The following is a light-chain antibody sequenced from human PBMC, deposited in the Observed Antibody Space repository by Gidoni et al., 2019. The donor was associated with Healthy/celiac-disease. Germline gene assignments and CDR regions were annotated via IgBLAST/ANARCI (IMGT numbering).Light chain of an antibody. CDR2: WAS. CDR3: QQYYSTPFT. Sequence: IVMTPSPDSLAVSLGERATINCKSSQSVLYSSNNKNYLAWYQQKPGQPPKLLIYWASTRESGVPDRFSGSGSGTDFTLTISSLQAEDVAVYYCQQYYSTPFTFGPGTKVEIK. J-gene: IGKJ3*01. CDR1: QSVLYSSNNKNY. V-gene: IGKV4-1*01.